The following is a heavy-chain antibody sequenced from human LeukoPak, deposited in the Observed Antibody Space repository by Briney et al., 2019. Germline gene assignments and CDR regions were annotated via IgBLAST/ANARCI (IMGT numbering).Heavy chain of an antibody. CDR2: IYYSGST. D-gene: IGHD3-3*01. Sequence: SETLSLTFTVSGGSISSSSYYWGWIRQPPGKGLEWIGSIYYSGSTYYNPSLKSRVTISVDTSKNQFSLKLSSVTAADTAVYYCARHPRDDFWSGYYVDYWGQGTLVTVSS. CDR3: ARHPRDDFWSGYYVDY. V-gene: IGHV4-39*01. J-gene: IGHJ4*02. CDR1: GGSISSSSYY.